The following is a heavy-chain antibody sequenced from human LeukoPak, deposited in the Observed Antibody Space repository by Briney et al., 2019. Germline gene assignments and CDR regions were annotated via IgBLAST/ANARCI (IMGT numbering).Heavy chain of an antibody. CDR2: SYYTGRT. J-gene: IGHJ5*02. D-gene: IGHD1-1*01. CDR1: GGSISSSSHS. Sequence: SETLSLTCTVSGGSISSSSHSWGWIRQPPGKGLEWTVTSYYTGRTYYNPSLESRLTISVDTSKNQFSLKLTSVTAADTAIYYCAQSLGSGNWIGNWFDPWGQGTLVTVSS. CDR3: AQSLGSGNWIGNWFDP. V-gene: IGHV4-39*01.